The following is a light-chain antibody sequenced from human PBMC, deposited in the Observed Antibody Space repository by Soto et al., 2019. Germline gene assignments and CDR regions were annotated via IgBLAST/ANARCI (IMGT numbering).Light chain of an antibody. CDR1: QSIGSSY. Sequence: EVVLTQSPGTLSLSPGERATLSCRASQSIGSSYLAWYQQKPGQAPRLLIYGVSIRASGIPDRFSGSGSGTDFTLTINRLEPEVFAVYHCQQYAKSLTFGGGTKVDSK. CDR2: GVS. J-gene: IGKJ4*01. V-gene: IGKV3-20*01. CDR3: QQYAKSLT.